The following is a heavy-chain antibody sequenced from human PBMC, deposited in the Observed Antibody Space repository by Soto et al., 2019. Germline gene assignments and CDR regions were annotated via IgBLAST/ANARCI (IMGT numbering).Heavy chain of an antibody. V-gene: IGHV1-69*12. CDR2: IIPIFGTA. J-gene: IGHJ4*02. CDR3: ARDVSAWGAIDY. D-gene: IGHD3-16*01. CDR1: GGTFSSYA. Sequence: QVQLVQSGAEVKKPGSSVKVSCKASGGTFSSYAISWVRQAPGQGLEWMGGIIPIFGTANYAQKFQGRAXIXAXXSTSTAYMELSSLRSEDTAVYYCARDVSAWGAIDYWGQGTLVTVSS.